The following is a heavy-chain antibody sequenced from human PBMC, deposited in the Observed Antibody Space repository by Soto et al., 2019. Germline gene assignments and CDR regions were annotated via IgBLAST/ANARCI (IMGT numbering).Heavy chain of an antibody. V-gene: IGHV3-9*01. J-gene: IGHJ4*02. D-gene: IGHD3-22*01. CDR1: GFAFNDYA. CDR3: VKDRQYSYYDSSGFLDYFDD. CDR2: ISWNSAKI. Sequence: PGGSLRLSCAASGFAFNDYAMHWVRQAPGKGLEWVAGISWNSAKIGYADSVKGRFVISRDNAGNSLYLQMNSLSAEDSALYYCVKDRQYSYYDSSGFLDYFDDRRPGTQVTVSS.